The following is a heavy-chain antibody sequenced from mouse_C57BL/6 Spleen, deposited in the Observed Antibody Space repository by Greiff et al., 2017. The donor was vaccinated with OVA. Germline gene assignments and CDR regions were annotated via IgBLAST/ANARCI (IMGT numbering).Heavy chain of an antibody. J-gene: IGHJ1*03. CDR2: ISSGSSTI. CDR1: GFTFSDYG. V-gene: IGHV5-17*01. CDR3: ARRGYYGYFDV. D-gene: IGHD2-2*01. Sequence: EVQLVESGGGLVKPGGSLKLSCAASGFTFSDYGMHWVRQAPEKGLEWVAYISSGSSTIYYADTVKGRFTISRDNAKNTLFLQMTSLRSEYTAMYYCARRGYYGYFDVWGTGTTVTVSS.